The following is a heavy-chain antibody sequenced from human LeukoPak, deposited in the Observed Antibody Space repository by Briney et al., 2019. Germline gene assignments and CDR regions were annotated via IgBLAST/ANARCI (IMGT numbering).Heavy chain of an antibody. V-gene: IGHV4-4*02. Sequence: SETLSLTCAVSGGSISSSYWWSWVRQPPGKGLEWIGEVYHSGSTNYSPSLKSRVTLSVDKSKNQFSLRLSSVTAADTAVYYCAGAYCGGDCYSGRTFDIWGQGTMVTVSS. CDR3: AGAYCGGDCYSGRTFDI. CDR1: GGSISSSYW. J-gene: IGHJ3*02. D-gene: IGHD2-21*02. CDR2: VYHSGST.